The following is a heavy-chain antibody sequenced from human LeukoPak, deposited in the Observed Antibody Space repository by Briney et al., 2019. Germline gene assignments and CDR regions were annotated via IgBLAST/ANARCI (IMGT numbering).Heavy chain of an antibody. V-gene: IGHV4-59*01. CDR3: ARDHGFWSGPYYYMDV. Sequence: SETPSLTCTVSGGSISSYYWSWIRQPPGKGLEWIGYIYYSGSTNYNPSLKSRVTISVDTSKNQFSLKLSSVTAADTAVYYCARDHGFWSGPYYYMDVWGKGTTVTVSS. J-gene: IGHJ6*03. CDR2: IYYSGST. D-gene: IGHD3-3*01. CDR1: GGSISSYY.